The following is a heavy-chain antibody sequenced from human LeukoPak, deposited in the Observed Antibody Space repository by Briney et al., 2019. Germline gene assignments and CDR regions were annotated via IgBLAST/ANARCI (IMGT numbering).Heavy chain of an antibody. J-gene: IGHJ6*02. D-gene: IGHD5-12*01. CDR1: GGSISSYY. Sequence: SETLSLTCTVSGGSISSYYWGWIRQPPGKGLEWIGSIYYSGSTYYNPSLKSRVTISVDTSKNQFSLKLSSVTAADTAVYYCAALGVATINDYYGMDVWGQGTTVTVSS. CDR2: IYYSGST. CDR3: AALGVATINDYYGMDV. V-gene: IGHV4-39*01.